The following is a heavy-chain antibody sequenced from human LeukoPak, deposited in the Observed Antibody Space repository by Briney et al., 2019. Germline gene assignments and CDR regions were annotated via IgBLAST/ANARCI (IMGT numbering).Heavy chain of an antibody. J-gene: IGHJ4*02. Sequence: GASVKVSCKASGYIFTGYYMHWVRQAPGQGLEWMGWINTNTGNPTYAQGFTGRFVFSLDTSVSTAYLQISSLKAEDSAVYFCARPWGYSSGWYDYWGQGTLVTVSS. CDR3: ARPWGYSSGWYDY. CDR1: GYIFTGYY. CDR2: INTNTGNP. V-gene: IGHV7-4-1*02. D-gene: IGHD6-19*01.